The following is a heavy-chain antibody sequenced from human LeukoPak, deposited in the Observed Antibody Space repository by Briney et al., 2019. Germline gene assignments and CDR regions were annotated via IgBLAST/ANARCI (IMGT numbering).Heavy chain of an antibody. CDR2: IYHSGST. Sequence: SETLSLTCAVSGGSISSSNWWSWVRQPPGKGLEWIGEIYHSGSTNYNPSLKSRVTISVDKSKNQFSLKLSSVTAADTAVCYCARDRTTVDGRVGHGFDPWGQGTLVTVSS. D-gene: IGHD6-19*01. J-gene: IGHJ5*02. CDR1: GGSISSSNW. CDR3: ARDRTTVDGRVGHGFDP. V-gene: IGHV4-4*02.